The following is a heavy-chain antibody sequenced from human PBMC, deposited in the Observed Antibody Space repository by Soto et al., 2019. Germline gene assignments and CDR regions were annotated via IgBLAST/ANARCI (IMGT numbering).Heavy chain of an antibody. CDR1: GGSFSGYY. D-gene: IGHD6-19*01. CDR2: INHSGST. J-gene: IGHJ3*02. V-gene: IGHV4-34*01. Sequence: SETLSLTCAVYGGSFSGYYWSWIRQPPGKGLEWIGEINHSGSTNYNPSLKSRVTISVDTSKNQFSLKLSSVTAADTAVYYCASKIAVAGFDAFDIWGQGTMVTVSS. CDR3: ASKIAVAGFDAFDI.